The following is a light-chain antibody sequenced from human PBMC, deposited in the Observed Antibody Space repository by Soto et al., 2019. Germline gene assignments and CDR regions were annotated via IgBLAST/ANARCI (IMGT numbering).Light chain of an antibody. CDR1: RSISTY. Sequence: TVLTQSPATLSLSTGERASLSCRASRSISTYLAWYQQKPGQAPRLLIYEALNRATGIPARFSGSGSGTDFTLTISSLEPEDFAVYYCQQRSSCPLTFGGGTKVDIK. CDR2: EAL. J-gene: IGKJ4*01. CDR3: QQRSSCPLT. V-gene: IGKV3-11*01.